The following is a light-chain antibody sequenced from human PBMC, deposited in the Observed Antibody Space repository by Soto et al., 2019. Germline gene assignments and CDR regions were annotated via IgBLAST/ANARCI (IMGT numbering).Light chain of an antibody. CDR1: QSLLHSNGYNY. J-gene: IGKJ3*01. CDR2: LGS. Sequence: DIVMTQSPLSLPVTPGEPASISCRSSQSLLHSNGYNYLDWYLQKPGQSPQLLIYLGSNRASGVPVRFSGSGSGTHFTLKISSVEAEDVEVYYCMQALQTSFTFGPGTKVDIK. V-gene: IGKV2-28*01. CDR3: MQALQTSFT.